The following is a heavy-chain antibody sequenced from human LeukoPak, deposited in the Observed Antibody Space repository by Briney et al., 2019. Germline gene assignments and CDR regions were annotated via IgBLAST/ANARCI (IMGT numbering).Heavy chain of an antibody. CDR2: IRYDGSNK. CDR3: ARSPQEIFDF. J-gene: IGHJ4*02. CDR1: GFTFSSYG. V-gene: IGHV3-30*02. Sequence: GGSLRLSCAASGFTFSSYGMHWVRQAPGKGLEWVAFIRYDGSNKYYADSVKGRFTISRDNSKNTLYLQMISLRAEDTAVYYCARSPQEIFDFWGQGTLVTVSS.